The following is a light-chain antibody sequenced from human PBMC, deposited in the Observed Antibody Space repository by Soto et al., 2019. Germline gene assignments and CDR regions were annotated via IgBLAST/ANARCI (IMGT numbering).Light chain of an antibody. CDR1: QSVGSY. CDR2: DAS. V-gene: IGKV3-11*01. CDR3: HQRSNWPIT. J-gene: IGKJ5*01. Sequence: EIVLTQSPATLSLSPGEIATLSCRASQSVGSYLAWYQQKPGQAPRLLIYDASNRATGIPARFSGSGSGTDFTLTISSLDPEDFAVYYCHQRSNWPITFGQGTRLEIK.